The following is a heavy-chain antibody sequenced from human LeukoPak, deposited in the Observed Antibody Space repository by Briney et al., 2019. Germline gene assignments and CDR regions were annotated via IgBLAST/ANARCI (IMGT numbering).Heavy chain of an antibody. Sequence: QAGGSLRLSCAASGFTFSSYAMSWVRQAPGKGLEWVSAISGIGGSTYYADSVKGRFTISRDNSKNTLYLQMNSLRAEDTAVYYCAKDYGYYDSSGYSYYFDYWGQGTLVTVSS. D-gene: IGHD3-22*01. CDR3: AKDYGYYDSSGYSYYFDY. V-gene: IGHV3-23*01. J-gene: IGHJ4*02. CDR2: ISGIGGST. CDR1: GFTFSSYA.